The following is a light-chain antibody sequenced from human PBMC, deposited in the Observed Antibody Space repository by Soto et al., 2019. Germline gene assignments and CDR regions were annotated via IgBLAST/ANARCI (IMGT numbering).Light chain of an antibody. CDR3: QQYNSYSEA. Sequence: DIQMTQSPSTLSASVGDRVTIPCRASQTIDSWLAWYRQRPGKPPNILIYKASTLESGVPSRVSGSGAGTEFTRTISSLQPDDFETDDCQQYNSYSEAFGQGTKVDIK. CDR1: QTIDSW. V-gene: IGKV1-5*03. CDR2: KAS. J-gene: IGKJ1*01.